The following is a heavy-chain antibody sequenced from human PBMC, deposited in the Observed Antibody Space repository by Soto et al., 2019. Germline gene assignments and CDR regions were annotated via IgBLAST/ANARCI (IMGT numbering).Heavy chain of an antibody. CDR1: GFTFSSYG. J-gene: IGHJ4*02. V-gene: IGHV3-33*01. D-gene: IGHD4-4*01. CDR3: ARGRHRNPDY. CDR2: IWYDGSNK. Sequence: PGGSLRLSCAASGFTFSSYGMHWVRQAPGKGLEWVAVIWYDGSNKYYADSVKGRFTISRDNSKNTLYLQMNSLRSDDTAVYYCARGRHRNPDYWGQGTLVTVSS.